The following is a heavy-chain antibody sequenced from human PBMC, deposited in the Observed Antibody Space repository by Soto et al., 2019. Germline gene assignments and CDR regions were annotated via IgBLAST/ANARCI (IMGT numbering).Heavy chain of an antibody. D-gene: IGHD7-27*01. CDR2: IYWDDDK. CDR1: GFSLSTNGVG. J-gene: IGHJ3*02. CDR3: SHHLIAWGDAFEI. V-gene: IGHV2-5*02. Sequence: QITLKESGPTLVKPTQTLTLTCTFSGFSLSTNGVGVSWIRQPPGKALEGLALIYWDDDKRYSPSLRSRLTISTDTSKNPVVLTLPTMDPVDTATYYCSHHLIAWGDAFEIWGQGTMVTVSS.